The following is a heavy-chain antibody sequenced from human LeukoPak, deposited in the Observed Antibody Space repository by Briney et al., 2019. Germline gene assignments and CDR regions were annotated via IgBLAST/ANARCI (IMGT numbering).Heavy chain of an antibody. D-gene: IGHD4-17*01. J-gene: IGHJ3*02. CDR1: GGSISSYY. CDR2: IYYSGST. CDR3: ARVSGYGDYHDAFDI. Sequence: PSETLSLTCTVSGGSISSYYWSWIRQPPGKGLEWIGYIYYSGSTNYNPSLKSRVTISVDTSKNQFSLKLSSVTAADTAVYYCARVSGYGDYHDAFDIWGQGTMVTVSS. V-gene: IGHV4-59*01.